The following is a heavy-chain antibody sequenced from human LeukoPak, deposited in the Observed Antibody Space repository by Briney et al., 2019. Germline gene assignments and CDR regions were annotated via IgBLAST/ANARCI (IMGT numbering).Heavy chain of an antibody. CDR2: INGDGSST. Sequence: PGGSLRLSCAASGFTFSSYWMHWVRQAPGKGLVWLSHINGDGSSTNYADSVKGRFTISRDNAKNTLYLQMNSLRADDTAVYYWARVFGQGLVSFDVWGRGTMVTVSS. CDR1: GFTFSSYW. D-gene: IGHD6-19*01. V-gene: IGHV3-74*01. J-gene: IGHJ3*01. CDR3: ARVFGQGLVSFDV.